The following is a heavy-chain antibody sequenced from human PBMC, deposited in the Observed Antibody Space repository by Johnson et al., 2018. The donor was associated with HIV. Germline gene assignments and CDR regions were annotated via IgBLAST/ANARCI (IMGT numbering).Heavy chain of an antibody. D-gene: IGHD6-6*01. CDR2: IKQDGSEK. V-gene: IGHV3-7*05. J-gene: IGHJ3*02. CDR1: GFTFSSYW. CDR3: ARANGQLGGAFDI. Sequence: VQLVESGGGLVKPGGSLRLSCAVSGFTFSSYWMTWVRQAPGKGLEWVANIKQDGSEKYYVDSVKGRFTISRDNAKNSLYLQMNSLRAEDTAVYYCARANGQLGGAFDIWGQGTMVTVSS.